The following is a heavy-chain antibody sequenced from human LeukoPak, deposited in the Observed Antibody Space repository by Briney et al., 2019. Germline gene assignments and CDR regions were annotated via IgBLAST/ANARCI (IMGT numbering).Heavy chain of an antibody. Sequence: GGSLRLSCAVSGFTFSNYRMHWVRQAPGMGLVWVSRINTDGRTTSYANSVKGRFTISRDNAKNILYLEVNGLRTDDTAVYYCARGGLEPVDYWGQGTLVTVSS. D-gene: IGHD5-24*01. CDR3: ARGGLEPVDY. CDR1: GFTFSNYR. CDR2: INTDGRTT. J-gene: IGHJ4*02. V-gene: IGHV3-74*01.